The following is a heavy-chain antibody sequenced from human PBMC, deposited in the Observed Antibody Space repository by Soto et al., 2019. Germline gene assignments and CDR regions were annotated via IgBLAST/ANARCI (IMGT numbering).Heavy chain of an antibody. CDR1: GYSFTSYW. V-gene: IGHV5-51*01. J-gene: IGHJ3*02. CDR2: IYPGDSDT. D-gene: IGHD2-2*01. CDR3: ARHPDIVVVPAAPGIAAAGNPDSAFDI. Sequence: GESLKISCKGSGYSFTSYWIGWVRQMPGKGLEWMGIIYPGDSDTRYSPSFQGQVTISADKSISTAYLQWSSLKASDTALYYCARHPDIVVVPAAPGIAAAGNPDSAFDIWGQGTMVTVSS.